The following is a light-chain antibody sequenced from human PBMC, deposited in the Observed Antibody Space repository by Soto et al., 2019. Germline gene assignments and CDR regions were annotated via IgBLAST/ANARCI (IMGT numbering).Light chain of an antibody. V-gene: IGLV2-14*03. Sequence: QSALTQPASVSGSPGQSITISCTGTSSDVGCYNYVSWYQHHPGKAPKLIIYDVTNRPSGVSNPFSGSKSGNTASLTISGLQPEDEADNYCSSYTTSNTRQIVFGTGTKVTVL. J-gene: IGLJ1*01. CDR3: SSYTTSNTRQIV. CDR2: DVT. CDR1: SSDVGCYNY.